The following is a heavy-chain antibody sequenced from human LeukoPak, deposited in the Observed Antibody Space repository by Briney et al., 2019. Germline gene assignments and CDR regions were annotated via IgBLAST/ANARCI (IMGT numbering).Heavy chain of an antibody. CDR3: ARQEGYYYDSSGSFDP. V-gene: IGHV4-39*01. D-gene: IGHD3-22*01. CDR1: GGSISSGSYY. Sequence: SEALSLTCTVSGGSISSGSYYWGWIRQPPGKGLEWIGSIYYSGSTYYNPSLKSRVTISVDTSKNQFSLKLSSVTAADTAVYYCARQEGYYYDSSGSFDPWGQGTLVTVSS. J-gene: IGHJ5*02. CDR2: IYYSGST.